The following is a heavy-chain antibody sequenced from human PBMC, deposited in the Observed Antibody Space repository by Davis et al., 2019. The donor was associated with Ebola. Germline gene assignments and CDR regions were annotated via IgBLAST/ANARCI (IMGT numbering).Heavy chain of an antibody. CDR2: IYYSGST. Sequence: SETLSLTCTVSGGSISSSSYYWGWIRQPPGKGLEWIGSIYYSGSTYYNPSLKSRVTISVDTSKNQFSLKLSSVTAADTAVYYCARERVGATILSDFDYWGQGTLVTVSS. J-gene: IGHJ4*02. CDR1: GGSISSSSYY. V-gene: IGHV4-39*02. D-gene: IGHD1-26*01. CDR3: ARERVGATILSDFDY.